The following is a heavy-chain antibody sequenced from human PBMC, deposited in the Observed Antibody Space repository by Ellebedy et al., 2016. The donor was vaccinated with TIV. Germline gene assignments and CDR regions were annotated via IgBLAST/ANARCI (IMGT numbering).Heavy chain of an antibody. CDR1: GFTFSSYT. CDR2: ISTGSSTI. D-gene: IGHD4-17*01. Sequence: GESLKISCTVSGFTFSSYTMNWVRQAPGKGLEWVSYISTGSSTIYYTDSVKGRFTISRDNAKNSLSLEMNSLRAEDTAVYYCTRGYGFFEYWGRGTLVTVSS. V-gene: IGHV3-48*04. J-gene: IGHJ4*02. CDR3: TRGYGFFEY.